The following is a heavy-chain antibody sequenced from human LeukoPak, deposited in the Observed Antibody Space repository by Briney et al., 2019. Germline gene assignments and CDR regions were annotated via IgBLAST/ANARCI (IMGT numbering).Heavy chain of an antibody. CDR3: ARSVVFYYFDL. D-gene: IGHD2-21*01. CDR1: GFTVSSDY. Sequence: GGSLRLPCVASGFTVSSDYMSWVRQVPGKGLEWVSVLYSAGNTYYADSVKDRFTISRDNSKNTLYLQMNSVRAEDTAVYYCARSVVFYYFDLWGRGTLVTVSS. CDR2: LYSAGNT. J-gene: IGHJ2*01. V-gene: IGHV3-66*01.